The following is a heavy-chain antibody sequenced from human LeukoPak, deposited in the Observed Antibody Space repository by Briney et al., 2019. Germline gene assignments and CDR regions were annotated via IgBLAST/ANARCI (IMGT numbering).Heavy chain of an antibody. V-gene: IGHV4-34*01. CDR3: AMGITMSY. J-gene: IGHJ4*02. D-gene: IGHD3-22*01. CDR2: INDSGST. Sequence: SETLSLTCAVYGGSFRGYYWSWIRQPPGKGLEWIGEINDSGSTNYNPSLKSRLTMSVDTAKNRFSLKLSSVTAADTAVYYCAMGITMSYWGQGTLVTVSS. CDR1: GGSFRGYY.